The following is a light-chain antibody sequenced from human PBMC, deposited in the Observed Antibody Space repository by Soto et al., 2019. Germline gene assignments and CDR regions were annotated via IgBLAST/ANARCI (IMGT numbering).Light chain of an antibody. V-gene: IGKV1-5*01. Sequence: DIQMTQSRSTLSACLGYRITITCRASQRIDTWVAWYPQKPRTPPKLPVYNSTILQRGVPSRFRGSGCGTEFTVAISTVQYDDFATYYCQQSEIFSTGTVGQVTKVDIX. J-gene: IGKJ1*01. CDR2: NST. CDR3: QQSEIFSTGT. CDR1: QRIDTW.